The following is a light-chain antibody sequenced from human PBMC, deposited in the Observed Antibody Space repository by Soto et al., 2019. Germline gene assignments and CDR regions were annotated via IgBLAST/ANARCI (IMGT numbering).Light chain of an antibody. J-gene: IGKJ5*01. CDR1: QSVDSH. V-gene: IGKV3-11*01. CDR2: GAS. Sequence: EIVLTQSPSSLSLSPGERATLSCRASQSVDSHLVWYQQKPGQAPRLLIFGASNSATGIPARFSGSGSGTDFTLAINRLEPDDFAVYYCQQRNDWPITFGQGTRLEIK. CDR3: QQRNDWPIT.